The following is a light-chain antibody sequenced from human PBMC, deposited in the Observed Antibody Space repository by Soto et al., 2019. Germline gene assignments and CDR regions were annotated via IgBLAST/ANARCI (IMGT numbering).Light chain of an antibody. V-gene: IGKV3-15*01. Sequence: EIVMTQSPATLSVSPGERATLSCRASQSVSSNLAWYQQKPGQAPRLLIYGASTRATGMPARFSGSGSGTEFTLTISSRQAEDFAVYYCQQYNNWPPLTFGGGTKVEIK. J-gene: IGKJ4*01. CDR1: QSVSSN. CDR3: QQYNNWPPLT. CDR2: GAS.